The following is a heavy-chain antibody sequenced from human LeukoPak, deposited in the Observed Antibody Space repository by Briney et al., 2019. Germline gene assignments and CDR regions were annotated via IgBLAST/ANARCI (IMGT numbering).Heavy chain of an antibody. CDR3: AREDYISSWYPHYYMDV. CDR2: IKQDGSAK. Sequence: GGSLRLSCAASGFTFSSYWMSWVRQAPGKGLEWVANIKQDGSAKYYVDSVKGRFTISRDNAKNSLYLQMNSLRAEDTAVYYCAREDYISSWYPHYYMDVWGKGTTVTVSS. D-gene: IGHD6-13*01. V-gene: IGHV3-7*01. J-gene: IGHJ6*03. CDR1: GFTFSSYW.